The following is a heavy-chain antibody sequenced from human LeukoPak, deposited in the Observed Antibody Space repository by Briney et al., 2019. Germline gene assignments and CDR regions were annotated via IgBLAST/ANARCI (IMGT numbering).Heavy chain of an antibody. CDR3: AKAYDSSPAEY. D-gene: IGHD3-22*01. CDR1: GFTVSSNY. Sequence: GGSLRLSCAASGFTVSSNYMSWVRQAPGKGLEWVSGITSGGNTYYADSVKGRFTVSRDNSKNTLFLQMNSLRAEDTALYYCAKAYDSSPAEYWGQGTLVTVSS. J-gene: IGHJ4*02. V-gene: IGHV3-53*01. CDR2: ITSGGNT.